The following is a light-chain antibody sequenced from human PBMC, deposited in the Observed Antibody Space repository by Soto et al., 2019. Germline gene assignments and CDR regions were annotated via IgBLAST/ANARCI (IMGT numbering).Light chain of an antibody. J-gene: IGKJ4*01. CDR1: QSISSY. V-gene: IGKV1-39*01. CDR2: AAS. Sequence: DIQMTQSPSSLSASVGDRVTITCRASQSISSYLNWYQQKPGKAPKLLIYAASSLQSGVPSRFSGSGSGTDFTLTNSSLQPEDFATYYCQQSYSTPRGTFGGGTKVEIK. CDR3: QQSYSTPRGT.